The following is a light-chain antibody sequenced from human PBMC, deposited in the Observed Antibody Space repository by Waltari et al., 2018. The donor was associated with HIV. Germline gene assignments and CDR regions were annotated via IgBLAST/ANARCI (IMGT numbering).Light chain of an antibody. J-gene: IGKJ3*01. CDR2: GDS. V-gene: IGKV1-39*01. CDR3: QQTYSGIT. CDR1: QNLDNF. Sequence: QVTQSPSSLSASVADRVTITCRAGQNLDNFLNWYQQKSGGAPKLLIYGDSSLQNGVPSRFRAGGSGTDFTLTMSGVQPEDFAVYYCQQTYSGITFGPGTQVDVK.